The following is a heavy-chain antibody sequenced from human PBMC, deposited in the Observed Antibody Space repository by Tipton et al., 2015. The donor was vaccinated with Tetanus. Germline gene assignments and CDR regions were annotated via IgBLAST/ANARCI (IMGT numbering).Heavy chain of an antibody. CDR1: GFVFSNYA. CDR3: ASGSALDY. D-gene: IGHD6-25*01. J-gene: IGHJ4*02. CDR2: ISSTTSYI. V-gene: IGHV3-21*01. Sequence: SLRLSCAVSGFVFSNYAMNWVRQTPGKGLEWVASISSTTSYIYYADSLKGRFTISRDNAKNSVYLQMDSLRAEDTAVYYCASGSALDYWGQGTLVTVSS.